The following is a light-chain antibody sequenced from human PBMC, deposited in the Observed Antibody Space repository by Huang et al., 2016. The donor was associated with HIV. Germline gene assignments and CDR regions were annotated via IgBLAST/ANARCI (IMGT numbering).Light chain of an antibody. V-gene: IGKV3-15*01. CDR3: QQYNNWPPLT. CDR2: GAS. J-gene: IGKJ4*01. CDR1: QSVSSN. Sequence: EIVMTQSPATLSVSPGERATLSCRASQSVSSNLAWYQQKPGQAPRLLSYGASTRATGIPARCSGSGSGRECTLTISSLQSEDFAVYYGQQYNNWPPLTFGGGTKVEIK.